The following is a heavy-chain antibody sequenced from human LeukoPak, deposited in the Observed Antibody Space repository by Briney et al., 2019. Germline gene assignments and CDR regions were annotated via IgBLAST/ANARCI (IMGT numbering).Heavy chain of an antibody. J-gene: IGHJ6*04. D-gene: IGHD2-21*01. Sequence: GGTLRLSCAASGFNFDDYPMNWVRQAPGKGLEWVSSISSSSTYIYYADSLKGRFTISRDDARKSLFLQMKSLRADDTAVYYCARDNGDVVAPLLDVWGKGTTVTISS. CDR1: GFNFDDYP. CDR3: ARDNGDVVAPLLDV. CDR2: ISSSSTYI. V-gene: IGHV3-21*01.